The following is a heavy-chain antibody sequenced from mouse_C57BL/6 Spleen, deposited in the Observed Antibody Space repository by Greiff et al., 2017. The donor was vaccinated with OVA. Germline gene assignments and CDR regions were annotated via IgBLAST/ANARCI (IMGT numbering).Heavy chain of an antibody. CDR1: GYTFTDYY. D-gene: IGHD3-2*02. CDR3: ARSEAGNFDY. V-gene: IGHV1-26*01. Sequence: EVQLQQSGPELVKPGASVKISCKASGYTFTDYYMNWVKQSHGKSLEWIGDINPNNGGTSYNQKFKGKATLTVDKSSSTAYMELRSLTSEDSAVYYCARSEAGNFDYWGQGTTLTVSS. J-gene: IGHJ2*01. CDR2: INPNNGGT.